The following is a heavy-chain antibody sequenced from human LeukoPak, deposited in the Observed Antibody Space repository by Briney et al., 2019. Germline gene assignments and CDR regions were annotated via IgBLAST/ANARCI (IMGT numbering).Heavy chain of an antibody. CDR2: IYHTGSA. V-gene: IGHV4-38-2*01. J-gene: IGHJ4*02. CDR1: GYSFTSGHY. CDR3: ARYCTSTTCILRGFDC. D-gene: IGHD2-2*01. Sequence: PSETLSLTCSVSGYSFTSGHYWGWIRQPPGKGLEWIANIYHTGSAHYNPSLKSRVTISVDTSKNQFSLKLSSVTAADTAVYYCARYCTSTTCILRGFDCWGQGTLVTVSS.